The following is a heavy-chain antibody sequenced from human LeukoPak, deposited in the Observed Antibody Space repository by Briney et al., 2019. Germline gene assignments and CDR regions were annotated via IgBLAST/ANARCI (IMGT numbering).Heavy chain of an antibody. CDR2: ISYDGSNK. CDR3: ASLVMDYYYYGMDV. Sequence: GGSLRLSCAASGLTFSSYAMHWVRQAPGKGLEWVAVISYDGSNKYYADSVKGRFTISRDNSKNTLYLQMNSLRAEDTAVHYCASLVMDYYYYGMDVWGQGTTVTVSS. V-gene: IGHV3-30*04. D-gene: IGHD3-16*01. CDR1: GLTFSSYA. J-gene: IGHJ6*02.